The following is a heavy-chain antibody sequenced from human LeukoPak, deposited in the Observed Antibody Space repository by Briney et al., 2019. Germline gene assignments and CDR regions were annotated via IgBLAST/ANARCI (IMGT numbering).Heavy chain of an antibody. D-gene: IGHD5-24*01. Sequence: GGSLRLSCEVSGFTSSTYTMNWVRQAPGKGLEWVSSISSSGLYIYYADSVKGRFTSSRDNAKNSLYLQMNSLRAEDTAVYYCAREERDGYNYYWYFDLWGRGTLVTVSS. V-gene: IGHV3-21*01. J-gene: IGHJ2*01. CDR3: AREERDGYNYYWYFDL. CDR2: ISSSGLYI. CDR1: GFTSSTYT.